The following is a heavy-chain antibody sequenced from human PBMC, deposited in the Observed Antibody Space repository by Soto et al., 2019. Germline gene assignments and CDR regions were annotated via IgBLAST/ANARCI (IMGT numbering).Heavy chain of an antibody. D-gene: IGHD6-13*01. CDR1: GGSITSYY. V-gene: IGHV4-59*01. Sequence: SETLSVTCTVSGGSITSYYWSWIRQPPRKGLEWIGYIYYSGSTNYNPSHKSRVTISVDTSNNQFSLKLCSVNAADTAVYYCARSYSRSVFDWFDPWGPAILLTV. J-gene: IGHJ5*02. CDR3: ARSYSRSVFDWFDP. CDR2: IYYSGST.